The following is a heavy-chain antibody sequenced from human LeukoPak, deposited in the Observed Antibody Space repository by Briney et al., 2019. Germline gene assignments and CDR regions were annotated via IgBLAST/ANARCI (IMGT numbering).Heavy chain of an antibody. CDR3: AELGITMIGGV. J-gene: IGHJ6*04. CDR1: GFTFSSYE. CDR2: ISSSGSTI. Sequence: PGGSLRLSCAASGFTFSSYEMTWVRQAPGKGLEWVSYISSSGSTIYYADPVKGRFTISRDNAKNSLYLQMNSLRAEHTAVYYCAELGITMIGGVWGKGTTVTISS. D-gene: IGHD3-10*02. V-gene: IGHV3-48*03.